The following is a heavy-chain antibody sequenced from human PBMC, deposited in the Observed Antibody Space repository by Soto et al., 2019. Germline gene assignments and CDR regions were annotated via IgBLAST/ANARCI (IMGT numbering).Heavy chain of an antibody. Sequence: QVQLVQSGAEVKKPGASVKVSCKASGYTFTSYAISWVRQAPGQGLEWMGWISAYNGNTNYAQKLPGRVTMNTDSSASTAYMELRSLRSADTAVHYCPRDLTLGLAAEWAQGTLVTVSS. J-gene: IGHJ4*02. D-gene: IGHD6-13*01. CDR2: ISAYNGNT. V-gene: IGHV1-18*01. CDR1: GYTFTSYA. CDR3: PRDLTLGLAAE.